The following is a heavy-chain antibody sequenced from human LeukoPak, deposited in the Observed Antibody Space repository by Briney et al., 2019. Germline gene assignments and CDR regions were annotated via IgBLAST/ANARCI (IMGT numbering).Heavy chain of an antibody. Sequence: SETLSLTCTVSGGSISSGDYYWRWIRQPPGKGLEWIGYIYYSGSTYYNPPLKSRVTISVDTSKNQFSLKLSSVTAADTAVYYCARERLVRGLDIWGQGTMVTVSS. V-gene: IGHV4-30-4*08. CDR3: ARERLVRGLDI. CDR2: IYYSGST. D-gene: IGHD3-9*01. J-gene: IGHJ3*02. CDR1: GGSISSGDYY.